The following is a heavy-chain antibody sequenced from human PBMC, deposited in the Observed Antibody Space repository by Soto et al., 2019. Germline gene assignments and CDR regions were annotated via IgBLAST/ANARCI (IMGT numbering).Heavy chain of an antibody. V-gene: IGHV1-8*01. CDR2: MNPNSGNT. Sequence: ASVKGSCNASGYTFTSYYINWVRQATGQGLEWMGWMNPNSGNTGYAQKFQGRVTMTRNTSISTAYMELSSLRSEDTAVYYCARWKNDFWSGYYWGYYYYYMDVWGKGTTVTVSS. D-gene: IGHD3-3*01. CDR1: GYTFTSYY. CDR3: ARWKNDFWSGYYWGYYYYYMDV. J-gene: IGHJ6*03.